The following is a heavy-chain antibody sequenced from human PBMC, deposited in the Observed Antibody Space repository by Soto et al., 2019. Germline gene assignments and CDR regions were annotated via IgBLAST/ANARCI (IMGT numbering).Heavy chain of an antibody. CDR2: ISWNSGSI. D-gene: IGHD6-19*01. J-gene: IGHJ4*02. CDR1: GFTFDDYA. CDR3: AKDIAEGLAGPRDY. Sequence: GGSLRLSCAASGFTFDDYAMHWVRQAPGKGLEWVSGISWNSGSIGYADSVKGRFTISRDNAKNSLYLQMNSLRAEDTALYYCAKDIAEGLAGPRDYWGQGTLVTVSS. V-gene: IGHV3-9*01.